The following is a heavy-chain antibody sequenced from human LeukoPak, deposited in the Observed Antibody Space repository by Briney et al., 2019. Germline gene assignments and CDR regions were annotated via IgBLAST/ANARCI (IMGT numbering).Heavy chain of an antibody. Sequence: SETLSLTCAVYGGSFSGYYWSWIRQPPGKGLEWIGEINHSGSTNYNPSLKSRVTISVDTSKNQFSLKLSSVTAADTAVYFCARYWQRDDYYFDYWGQGALVTVSS. D-gene: IGHD2-8*02. CDR1: GGSFSGYY. V-gene: IGHV4-34*01. CDR2: INHSGST. J-gene: IGHJ4*02. CDR3: ARYWQRDDYYFDY.